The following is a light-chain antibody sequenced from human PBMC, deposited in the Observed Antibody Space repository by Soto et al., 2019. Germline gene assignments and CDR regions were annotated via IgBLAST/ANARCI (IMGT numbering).Light chain of an antibody. CDR3: CSYAGSYTYWV. CDR1: SSDVGGYNY. V-gene: IGLV2-11*01. J-gene: IGLJ3*02. Sequence: QSALTQPRSVSGSPGQSVTISCTGTSSDVGGYNYVSWYQQHPGKAPKVMIYDVTKRPSGVPDLFSGSKSGNTASLTIFGLQAEDEADYYCCSYAGSYTYWVFGGGTKLTVL. CDR2: DVT.